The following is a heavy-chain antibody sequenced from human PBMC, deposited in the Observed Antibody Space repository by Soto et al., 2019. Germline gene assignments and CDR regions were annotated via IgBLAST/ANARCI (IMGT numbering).Heavy chain of an antibody. Sequence: GGSLRLSCAASGFTLSDCWMSWVRQAPGKGLEWVSTISASGGSTYYADSVKGRFTISRDNSKNTLHLQMNSLRAEDTAVYYCAHHTGFDYWGQGTLVTVSS. CDR3: AHHTGFDY. CDR1: GFTLSDCW. J-gene: IGHJ4*02. V-gene: IGHV3-23*01. CDR2: ISASGGST. D-gene: IGHD4-17*01.